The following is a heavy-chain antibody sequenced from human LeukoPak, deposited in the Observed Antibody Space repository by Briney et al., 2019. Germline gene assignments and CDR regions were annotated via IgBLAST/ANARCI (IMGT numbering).Heavy chain of an antibody. V-gene: IGHV1-18*01. Sequence: ASVKVSCKASGYAFSNYGISWVRQAPGQGLEWMGWISTYNGNTNYAQRLQGRVTMTTDTSTSTAYMELRSLRSDDTAVYFCASGTSYSSGWQYWGQGTLSPSPQ. J-gene: IGHJ4*02. CDR2: ISTYNGNT. CDR1: GYAFSNYG. CDR3: ASGTSYSSGWQY. D-gene: IGHD6-19*01.